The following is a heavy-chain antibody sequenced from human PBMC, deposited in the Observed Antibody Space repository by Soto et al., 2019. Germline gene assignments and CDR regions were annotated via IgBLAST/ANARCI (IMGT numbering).Heavy chain of an antibody. V-gene: IGHV4-39*02. CDR2: IYFTGTS. D-gene: IGHD6-19*01. Sequence: PSETLSLTCTVSGGSLSSGSFFWCWILQPPGKGLEWIGHIYFTGTSSYSPSLKSRVTMFVDTSKNNFSLRLTSVTAADTAVYYCVRREAVAGSQFDFWGQGTLVTVSS. CDR3: VRREAVAGSQFDF. J-gene: IGHJ4*02. CDR1: GGSLSSGSFF.